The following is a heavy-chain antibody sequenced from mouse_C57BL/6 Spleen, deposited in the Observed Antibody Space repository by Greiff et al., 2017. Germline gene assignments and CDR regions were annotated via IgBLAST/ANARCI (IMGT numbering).Heavy chain of an antibody. CDR1: GYSITSGYY. Sequence: DVKLVESGPGLVKPSQSLSLTCSVTGYSITSGYYWNWIRQFPGNKLEWMGYISYDGSNNYNPSLKNRISITRDTSKNQFFLKLNSVTTEDTATYYCARTIVITTLFDYWGQGTTLTVSS. CDR2: ISYDGSN. D-gene: IGHD2-4*01. V-gene: IGHV3-6*01. CDR3: ARTIVITTLFDY. J-gene: IGHJ2*01.